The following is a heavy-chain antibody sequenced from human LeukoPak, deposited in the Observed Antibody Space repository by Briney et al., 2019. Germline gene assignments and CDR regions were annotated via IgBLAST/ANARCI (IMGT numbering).Heavy chain of an antibody. CDR3: AKEGGCSSTSCPFDY. CDR2: ISYDGSNK. CDR1: GFTFSSYG. D-gene: IGHD2-2*01. V-gene: IGHV3-30*18. J-gene: IGHJ4*02. Sequence: GGSLRLSCAASGFTFSSYGMHWVRQAPGKGLEWVAVISYDGSNKYYADSVKGRFTISRDNSKNTLYPQMNSLRAEDTAVYYCAKEGGCSSTSCPFDYWGQGTLVTVSS.